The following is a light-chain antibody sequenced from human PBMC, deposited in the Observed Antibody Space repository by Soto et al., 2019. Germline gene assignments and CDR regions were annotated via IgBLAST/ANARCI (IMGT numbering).Light chain of an antibody. V-gene: IGKV3-20*01. Sequence: DMVLTQSPGTLSLSPGEGATLSCRASQSISSNYSAWYQQTAGQAPRLLIYAASSRATGIPDSFSGSGSGTAFTLTINRHRPEYFSVYYCQYGGAFGQGTKVDIK. CDR2: AAS. CDR1: QSISSNY. CDR3: QYGGA. J-gene: IGKJ1*01.